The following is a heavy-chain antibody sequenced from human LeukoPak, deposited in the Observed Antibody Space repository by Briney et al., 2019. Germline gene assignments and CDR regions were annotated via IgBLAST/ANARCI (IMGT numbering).Heavy chain of an antibody. V-gene: IGHV4-59*02. CDR1: GGSVSSYY. CDR3: ARDKGISSAIDL. Sequence: TSETLSLTCSVSGGSVSSYYWSWIRQPPGKGLEWIGYIYYSGSTNYNPSLESRVTMSVDTSKNQFSLKLSSVTAADTAVYYCARDKGISSAIDLWGLGTLVTVSS. CDR2: IYYSGST. J-gene: IGHJ5*02. D-gene: IGHD6-6*01.